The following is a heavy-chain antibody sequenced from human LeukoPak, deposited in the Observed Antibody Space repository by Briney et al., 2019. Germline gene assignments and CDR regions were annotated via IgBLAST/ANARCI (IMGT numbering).Heavy chain of an antibody. CDR1: GFTFSSYS. J-gene: IGHJ6*03. D-gene: IGHD2-15*01. V-gene: IGHV3-21*01. CDR2: ISSSSSHI. CDR3: AMVAAYYYYMDV. Sequence: GGSLRLSCAASGFTFSSYSMNWVRQAPGKGLEWVSSISSSSSHIYYADSVKGRFTISRDNAKSSLYLQMNSLRAEDTAVYYCAMVAAYYYYMDVWGKGTTVTVSS.